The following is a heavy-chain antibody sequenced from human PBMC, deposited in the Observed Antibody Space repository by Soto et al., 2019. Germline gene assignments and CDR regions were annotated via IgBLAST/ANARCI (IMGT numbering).Heavy chain of an antibody. D-gene: IGHD2-15*01. CDR1: GFTFSSYW. J-gene: IGHJ4*02. CDR2: IKQDGSGK. Sequence: GGSLRLSCAASGFTFSSYWMSWVRQAPGKGLEWVANIKQDGSGKYYVDSVKGRFTLARDNAKNSLSLQMNSLRAEDTAVYYCARAPYRYCSTGSCYSLDYWGQGTLVTVSS. CDR3: ARAPYRYCSTGSCYSLDY. V-gene: IGHV3-7*01.